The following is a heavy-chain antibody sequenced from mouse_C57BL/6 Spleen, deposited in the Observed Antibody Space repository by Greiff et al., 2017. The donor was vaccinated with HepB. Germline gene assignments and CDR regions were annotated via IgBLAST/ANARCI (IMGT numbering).Heavy chain of an antibody. Sequence: VQVVESGAELVKPGASVKMSCKASGYTFTTYPIEWMKQTHGKSLEWIGNFHPYNDDTKYNEKFKGKATLTVEKSSSTVYLELSRLTSDDSAVYYCARGGNLALDYFDVWGTGTTVTVSS. V-gene: IGHV1-47*01. CDR2: FHPYNDDT. CDR1: GYTFTTYP. J-gene: IGHJ1*03. D-gene: IGHD6-1*01. CDR3: ARGGNLALDYFDV.